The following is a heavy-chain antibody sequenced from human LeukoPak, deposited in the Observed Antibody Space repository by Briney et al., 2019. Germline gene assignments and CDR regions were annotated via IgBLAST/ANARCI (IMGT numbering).Heavy chain of an antibody. V-gene: IGHV4-30-4*08. CDR1: GGSISSGDYY. Sequence: SETLSLTCTVSGGSISSGDYYWSWIRQPPGKGLEWIGYIYYSGSAYYNPSLKSRVTISVDTSKNQSSLKLSSVTAADTAVYYCARGGYSYGYFDYWGQGTLVTVFS. J-gene: IGHJ4*02. CDR3: ARGGYSYGYFDY. CDR2: IYYSGSA. D-gene: IGHD5-18*01.